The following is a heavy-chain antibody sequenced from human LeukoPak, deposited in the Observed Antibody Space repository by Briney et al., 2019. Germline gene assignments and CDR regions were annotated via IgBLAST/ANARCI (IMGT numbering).Heavy chain of an antibody. CDR3: ARGYSFDAFDI. CDR2: IYTSGST. CDR1: GNSISSGDNY. J-gene: IGHJ3*02. D-gene: IGHD5-18*01. Sequence: SETLSLTCTVSGNSISSGDNYWSWIRQPAGKGLEWIGRIYTSGSTNYNPSLKSRVTISVDTSKNQFSLKLSSVTAADTAVYYCARGYSFDAFDIWGQGTMVTVSS. V-gene: IGHV4-61*02.